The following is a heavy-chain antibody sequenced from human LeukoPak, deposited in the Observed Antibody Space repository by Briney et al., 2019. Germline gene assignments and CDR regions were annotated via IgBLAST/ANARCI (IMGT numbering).Heavy chain of an antibody. CDR1: GFTFSSYG. CDR2: ISYDGSNK. Sequence: GGSLRLSCAASGFTFSSYGMHWVRQAPGKGLEWVAVISYDGSNKYYADSVKGRFTISRDNSKNTLYLQMNSLRAEDTAVYYCAKPLSIAARPGMSWFDPWGQGTLVAVSS. J-gene: IGHJ5*02. D-gene: IGHD6-6*01. V-gene: IGHV3-30*18. CDR3: AKPLSIAARPGMSWFDP.